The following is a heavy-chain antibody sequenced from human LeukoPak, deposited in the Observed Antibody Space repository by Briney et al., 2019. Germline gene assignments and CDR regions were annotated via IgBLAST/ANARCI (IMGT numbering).Heavy chain of an antibody. V-gene: IGHV3-11*04. D-gene: IGHD6-19*01. CDR2: ISSSGSTI. Sequence: GGSLRLSCAASGFTFSDYYMSWIRQAPGKGLEWVSYISSSGSTIYYADSVKGRFTISRDNSKNTLYLQMNSLRAEDTAVYYCARENTWIAVAGTVGWWFDPWGQGTLVTVSS. CDR1: GFTFSDYY. J-gene: IGHJ5*02. CDR3: ARENTWIAVAGTVGWWFDP.